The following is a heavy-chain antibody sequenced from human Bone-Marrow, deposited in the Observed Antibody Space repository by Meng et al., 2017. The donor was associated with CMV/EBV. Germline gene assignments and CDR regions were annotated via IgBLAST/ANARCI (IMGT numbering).Heavy chain of an antibody. Sequence: SETLSLTCAVYGGSFSGYYWSWIRQPPGKGLEWIGEINHSGSTNYNPSLKSRVTISVDTSKNQFSLTLNSVTAADTAVYYCARDLWTMTVTGTDHWYDPWGQGTRVTGSS. CDR3: ARDLWTMTVTGTDHWYDP. CDR2: INHSGST. D-gene: IGHD1/OR15-1a*01. V-gene: IGHV4-34*01. J-gene: IGHJ5*02. CDR1: GGSFSGYY.